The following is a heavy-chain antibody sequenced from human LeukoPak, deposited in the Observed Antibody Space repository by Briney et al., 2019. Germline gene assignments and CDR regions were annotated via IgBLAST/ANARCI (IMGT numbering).Heavy chain of an antibody. V-gene: IGHV1-2*02. CDR1: GYTFTGYY. J-gene: IGHJ4*02. CDR3: ARETVDYYDSSGYFYDY. D-gene: IGHD3-22*01. Sequence: ASVKVSCKASGYTFTGYYMHWVRQAPGQGLEWMGWINPNSGGTNYAQKFQGRVTMTRDTSISTAYMELSRLRSDDTAVYYCARETVDYYDSSGYFYDYWGRGTLVTVSS. CDR2: INPNSGGT.